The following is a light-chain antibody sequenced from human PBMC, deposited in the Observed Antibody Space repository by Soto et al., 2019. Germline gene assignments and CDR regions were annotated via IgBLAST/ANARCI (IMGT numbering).Light chain of an antibody. CDR3: SSYTSSRFYV. V-gene: IGLV2-14*01. CDR1: SSDVGGYNY. J-gene: IGLJ1*01. Sequence: QSVLTQPASVSGSPGQSITISCTGTSSDVGGYNYVSWYQQHPGKAPKLMIYDVSNRPSGVSNRFSGSKSGNTASLTISGLHAEDEADYYCSSYTSSRFYVFGTGTKLTVL. CDR2: DVS.